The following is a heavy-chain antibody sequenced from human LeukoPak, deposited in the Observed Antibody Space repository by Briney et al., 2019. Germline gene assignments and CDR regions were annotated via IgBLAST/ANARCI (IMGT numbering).Heavy chain of an antibody. CDR2: IIPIFGTA. V-gene: IGHV1-69*13. J-gene: IGHJ6*04. CDR1: GGTFSSYA. CDR3: ARDRTGSGCMDV. Sequence: SVKVSCKASGGTFSSYAISWVRQAPGQGLEWMGGIIPIFGTANYAQKFQGRVTITADESTSTAYMELSSLRSEDTAVYYCARDRTGSGCMDVWGKGTTVTISS. D-gene: IGHD3-10*01.